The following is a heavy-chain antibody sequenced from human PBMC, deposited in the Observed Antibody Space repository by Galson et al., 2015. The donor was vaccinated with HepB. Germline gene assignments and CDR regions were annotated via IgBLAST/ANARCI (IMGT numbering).Heavy chain of an antibody. J-gene: IGHJ6*02. D-gene: IGHD3-10*01. CDR2: TYYRSKWSN. CDR3: ASSMVRGYYLYGMDV. V-gene: IGHV6-1*01. Sequence: CAISGDSVSSYSAAWNWIRQSPSGGLEWLGRTYYRSKWSNDYAVSVKGRITISPDTSKNQFSLQLNSVTPEDTAVYYCASSMVRGYYLYGMDVWGQGTTVTVSS. CDR1: GDSVSSYSAA.